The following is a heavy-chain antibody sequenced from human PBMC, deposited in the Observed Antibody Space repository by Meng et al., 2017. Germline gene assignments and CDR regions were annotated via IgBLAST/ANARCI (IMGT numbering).Heavy chain of an antibody. J-gene: IGHJ4*02. Sequence: SLKISCAASGFTFDDYAMHWVRQAPGKGLEWVSGISWNSGSIGYADSVKGRFTISRDNAKNSLYLQMNSLRAEDTALYYCAKGDTYYYGSGSYLGGYLGQGTLVTVSS. CDR1: GFTFDDYA. CDR2: ISWNSGSI. D-gene: IGHD3-10*01. CDR3: AKGDTYYYGSGSYLGGY. V-gene: IGHV3-9*01.